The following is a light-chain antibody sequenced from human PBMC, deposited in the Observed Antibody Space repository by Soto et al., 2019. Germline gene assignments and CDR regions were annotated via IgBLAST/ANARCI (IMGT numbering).Light chain of an antibody. V-gene: IGKV1-5*03. J-gene: IGKJ1*01. CDR2: KAS. CDR3: QHYNSYSEA. Sequence: DIQMTHSPSTLSGSLVEIFSISWRASQTISSWLAWYQQKPGKAPKLLIYKASTLKSGVPSRFSGSGSGTEFTLTISSLQPDDFATYYCQHYNSYSEAFGQGTKVDI. CDR1: QTISSW.